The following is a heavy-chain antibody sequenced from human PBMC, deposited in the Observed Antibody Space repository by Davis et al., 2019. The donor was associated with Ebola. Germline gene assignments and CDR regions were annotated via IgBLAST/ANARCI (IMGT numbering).Heavy chain of an antibody. CDR2: MNPKSGNT. V-gene: IGHV1-8*03. Sequence: ASVKVSCKASGYTFTGYYMHWVRQAPGHGLEWMGLMNPKSGNTGYEQKFQGRVTITRNTSISTAYMELSSLRSEDTAVYYCARASSSWYSAYYYYYMDVWGKGTTVTVSS. D-gene: IGHD6-13*01. J-gene: IGHJ6*03. CDR1: GYTFTGYY. CDR3: ARASSSWYSAYYYYYMDV.